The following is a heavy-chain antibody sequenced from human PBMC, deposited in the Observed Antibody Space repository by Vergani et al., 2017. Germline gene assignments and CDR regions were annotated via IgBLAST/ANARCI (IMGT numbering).Heavy chain of an antibody. Sequence: EVQLLQSEGAVVQPGGSLRLSCVASGFTFSSHAMSWVRQGPCQGLEWVSSIKNTGDSTLYADSVKGRFTISRDNSKNTLYLQMNSLRVEDTAVYYCGRGSDNYNWGQGTLVTVSS. D-gene: IGHD5-24*01. CDR2: IKNTGDST. V-gene: IGHV3-23*01. CDR1: GFTFSSHA. J-gene: IGHJ4*02. CDR3: GRGSDNYN.